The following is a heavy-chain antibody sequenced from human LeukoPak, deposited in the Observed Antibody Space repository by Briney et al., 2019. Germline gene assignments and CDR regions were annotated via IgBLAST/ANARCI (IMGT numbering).Heavy chain of an antibody. D-gene: IGHD3-10*01. V-gene: IGHV1-46*01. Sequence: ASVKVSCKASGYTFTSYYMHWVRQAPGQGLEWMGVINPSGSSTTCAQKFQGRVILTRDTSTSTVYMDLSSLRSEDTAVYYCATGYYYGSGIDAFDIWGQGTMVTVSS. J-gene: IGHJ3*02. CDR3: ATGYYYGSGIDAFDI. CDR1: GYTFTSYY. CDR2: INPSGSST.